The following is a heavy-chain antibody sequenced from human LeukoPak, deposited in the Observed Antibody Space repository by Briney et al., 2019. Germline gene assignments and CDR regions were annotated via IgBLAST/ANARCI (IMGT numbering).Heavy chain of an antibody. Sequence: PSETLSLTCAVYGGSFSGYYWSWIRQPPGKGLEWIGEINHSGSTNYNPSLKSRVTISVDTSKNQFSLKLSSVTAADTAVYYCASTIAVAGRDYWGQGTLVTVSS. CDR3: ASTIAVAGRDY. CDR1: GGSFSGYY. CDR2: INHSGST. V-gene: IGHV4-34*01. D-gene: IGHD6-19*01. J-gene: IGHJ4*02.